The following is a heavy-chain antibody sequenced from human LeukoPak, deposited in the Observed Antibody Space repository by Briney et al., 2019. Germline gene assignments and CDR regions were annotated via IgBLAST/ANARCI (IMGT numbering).Heavy chain of an antibody. CDR1: GFTFRSYA. Sequence: PGGSLRLSCAASGFTFRSYAMSWVRQAPGKGLEWVGRIKSKTDGGTTDYAAPVKGRFTISRDDSKNTLYLQMNSLKTEDTAVYYCTTDGDYGDPSRDYWGQGTLVTVSS. CDR2: IKSKTDGGTT. D-gene: IGHD4-17*01. V-gene: IGHV3-15*01. J-gene: IGHJ4*02. CDR3: TTDGDYGDPSRDY.